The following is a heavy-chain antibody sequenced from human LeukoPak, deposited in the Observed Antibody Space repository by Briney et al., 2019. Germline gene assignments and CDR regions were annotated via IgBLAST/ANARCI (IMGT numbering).Heavy chain of an antibody. Sequence: ASVKVSCKASGYTFTGYCMHWVRQAPGQGLEWMGWINPNSGGTNYAQKFQGWVTMTRDTSISTAYMELSRLRSDDTAVYYCARAGSSSWYYFDYWGQGTLVTVSS. V-gene: IGHV1-2*04. J-gene: IGHJ4*02. D-gene: IGHD6-13*01. CDR3: ARAGSSSWYYFDY. CDR1: GYTFTGYC. CDR2: INPNSGGT.